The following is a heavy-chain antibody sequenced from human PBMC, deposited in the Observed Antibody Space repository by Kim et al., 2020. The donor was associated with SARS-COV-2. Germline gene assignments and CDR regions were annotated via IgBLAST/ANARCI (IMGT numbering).Heavy chain of an antibody. V-gene: IGHV3-66*01. Sequence: DADSVTGRVTISRDNSKNTLYLQMNSLRAEDTAVYYCARGSGYYGSFDYWGQGPLVTVSS. J-gene: IGHJ4*02. D-gene: IGHD3-3*01. CDR3: ARGSGYYGSFDY.